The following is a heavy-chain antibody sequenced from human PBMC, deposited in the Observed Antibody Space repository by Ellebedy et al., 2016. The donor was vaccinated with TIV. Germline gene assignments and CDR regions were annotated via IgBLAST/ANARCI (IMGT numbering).Heavy chain of an antibody. J-gene: IGHJ4*02. CDR1: GYTLTELS. V-gene: IGHV1-24*01. CDR2: FDPADGEA. Sequence: AASVKVSCKVSGYTLTELSMHWVRQAPGEGLEWMGGFDPADGEAIYAQNFQGRVTMTEDTSTDTAYMELSRLRSEDTAVYYCARNGRGYSYGYDGYFDSWGLGTLVTVSS. CDR3: ARNGRGYSYGYDGYFDS. D-gene: IGHD5-18*01.